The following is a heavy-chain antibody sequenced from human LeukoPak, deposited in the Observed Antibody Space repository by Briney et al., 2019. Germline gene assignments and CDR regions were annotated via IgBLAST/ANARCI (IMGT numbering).Heavy chain of an antibody. CDR1: GFTFSSYA. CDR3: ARSRGYCGGEAQCDFTY. V-gene: IGHV3-30-3*01. Sequence: PGRSLRLSCAASGFTFSSYAFPWVRQAPGKGLEWVALISDHESGSNEYYAASVKGRFTISRDNSRKTLSLQMNTLRIEDTAVYYCARSRGYCGGEAQCDFTYWGQGTLVTVSS. D-gene: IGHD2-21*01. CDR2: ISDHESGSNE. J-gene: IGHJ4*02.